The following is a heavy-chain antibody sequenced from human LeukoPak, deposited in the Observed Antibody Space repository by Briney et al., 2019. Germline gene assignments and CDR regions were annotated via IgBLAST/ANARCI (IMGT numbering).Heavy chain of an antibody. Sequence: GSLRLSCAASGFTFSSYGMHWVRQAPGKGLEWVAVIWYDGSNKYYADSVKGRFTISRDNSKNTLYLQMNSLRAEDTALYYCAKDMYGSGSGSYFDYWGQGTLVTVSS. CDR1: GFTFSSYG. V-gene: IGHV3-30*02. J-gene: IGHJ4*02. CDR2: IWYDGSNK. CDR3: AKDMYGSGSGSYFDY. D-gene: IGHD3-10*01.